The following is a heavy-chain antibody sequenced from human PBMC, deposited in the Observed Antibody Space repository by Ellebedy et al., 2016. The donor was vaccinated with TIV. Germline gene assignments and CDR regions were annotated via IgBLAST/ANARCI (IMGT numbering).Heavy chain of an antibody. CDR2: IYPGDSDT. J-gene: IGHJ3*02. Sequence: KVSXXGSGYSFTSYWIGWVRQMPGKGLEWMGIIYPGDSDTRYSPSFQGQVTISADKSISTAYLQWSSLKASDTAMYYCARGHCSGGSCTAGAFDIWGQGTMVTVSS. CDR1: GYSFTSYW. CDR3: ARGHCSGGSCTAGAFDI. V-gene: IGHV5-51*01. D-gene: IGHD2-15*01.